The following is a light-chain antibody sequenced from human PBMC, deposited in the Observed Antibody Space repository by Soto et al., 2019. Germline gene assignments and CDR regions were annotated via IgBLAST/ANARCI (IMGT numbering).Light chain of an antibody. J-gene: IGLJ1*01. Sequence: QSLLTQPPSASGTPWQRVTISCSTSSSNLGDNTVNWYQQVPGTAPKLLIYSYDQRPSGVPDRFSGSKSGTSASLAISGLQSEDEADYYCAAWDASLDGYVFGTGTKVTVL. CDR3: AAWDASLDGYV. V-gene: IGLV1-44*01. CDR1: SSNLGDNT. CDR2: SYD.